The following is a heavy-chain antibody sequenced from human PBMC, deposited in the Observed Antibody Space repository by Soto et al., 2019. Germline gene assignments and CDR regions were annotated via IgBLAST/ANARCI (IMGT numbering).Heavy chain of an antibody. J-gene: IGHJ4*02. D-gene: IGHD3-10*01. CDR2: INAGNGNT. CDR3: ARVGGVLLWFGESLDY. V-gene: IGHV1-3*01. Sequence: QVQLVQSGAEVKKPGASVKVSCKASGYTFTSYAMHWVRQAPGKRLEWMGWINAGNGNTKYSQKFQGRVTITRDTSASTAYMELSSLRSEDTAVYYCARVGGVLLWFGESLDYWGQGTLVTVSS. CDR1: GYTFTSYA.